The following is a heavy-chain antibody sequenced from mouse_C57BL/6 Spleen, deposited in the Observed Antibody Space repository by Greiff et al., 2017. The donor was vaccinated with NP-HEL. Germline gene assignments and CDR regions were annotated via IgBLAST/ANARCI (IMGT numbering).Heavy chain of an antibody. D-gene: IGHD1-1*01. Sequence: QVQLQQPGAELVKPGASVKMSCKASGYTFTSYWITWVKQRPGQGLEWIGDIYPGSGSTNYNEKFKSKATLTADTSSSTAYRQLSSLTSEDSAVYYCAKRGITLDYWGQGTTLTVSS. CDR1: GYTFTSYW. CDR3: AKRGITLDY. J-gene: IGHJ2*01. V-gene: IGHV1-55*01. CDR2: IYPGSGST.